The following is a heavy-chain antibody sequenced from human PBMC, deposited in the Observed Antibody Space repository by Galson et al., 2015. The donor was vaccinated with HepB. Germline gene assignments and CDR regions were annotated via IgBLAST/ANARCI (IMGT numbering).Heavy chain of an antibody. CDR1: GFTFSSYA. CDR2: ISIGGGST. V-gene: IGHV3-23*01. CDR3: AKDRQTSTSWYGAFGY. D-gene: IGHD6-13*01. Sequence: SLRLSCAASGFTFSSYAMPWVRQAPGKGLEWVSIISIGGGSTYYAGSVKGRFTISRDNSKNALYLQMNSLRAEDTAVYYCAKDRQTSTSWYGAFGYWGQGTLVTVSS. J-gene: IGHJ4*02.